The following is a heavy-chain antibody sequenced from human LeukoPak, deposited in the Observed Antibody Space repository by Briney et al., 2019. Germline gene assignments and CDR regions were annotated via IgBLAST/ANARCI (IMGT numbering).Heavy chain of an antibody. CDR1: GFTFSSYA. CDR3: AKDRDVVVPAAIILDY. D-gene: IGHD2-2*01. V-gene: IGHV3-30-3*01. J-gene: IGHJ4*02. CDR2: ISYDGSNK. Sequence: PGGSLRLSCAASGFTFSSYAMHWVRQAPGKGLEWVAVISYDGSNKYYADSVKGRFTISRDNSKNTLYLQMNSLRAEDTAVYYCAKDRDVVVPAAIILDYWGQGTLVTVSS.